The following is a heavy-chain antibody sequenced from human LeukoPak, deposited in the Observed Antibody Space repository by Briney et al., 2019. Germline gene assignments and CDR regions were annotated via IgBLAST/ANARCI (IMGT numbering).Heavy chain of an antibody. CDR2: IYYSGTT. CDR3: ARHREEESLVAEFDY. J-gene: IGHJ4*02. Sequence: PSETLSLTCTVSGYSINSDYCSCSRQPPPGGLEEMSDIYYSGTTNYNPSLQSRVTISVDTSKNQFSLKLSSVTAADTAVYYCARHREEESLVAEFDYWGQGTLVTVSS. V-gene: IGHV4-59*08. CDR1: GYSINSDY. D-gene: IGHD6-19*01.